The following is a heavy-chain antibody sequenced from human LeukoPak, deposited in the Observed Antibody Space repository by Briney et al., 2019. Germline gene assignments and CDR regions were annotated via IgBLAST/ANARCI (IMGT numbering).Heavy chain of an antibody. Sequence: SVKVSCKASGGTFSSYAISWVRQAPGQGLEWMGGIIPIFGTANYAQKFRGRVTTTTDESTSTAYMELSSLRSEDTAVYYCARGGYYDSSGYPFQHWGQGTLVTVSS. CDR2: IIPIFGTA. D-gene: IGHD3-22*01. J-gene: IGHJ1*01. V-gene: IGHV1-69*05. CDR3: ARGGYYDSSGYPFQH. CDR1: GGTFSSYA.